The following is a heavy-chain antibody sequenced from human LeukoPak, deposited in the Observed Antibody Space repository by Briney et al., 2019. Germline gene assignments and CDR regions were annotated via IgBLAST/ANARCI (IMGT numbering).Heavy chain of an antibody. CDR3: ARDGRYSSGLYYYYGMDV. CDR2: INQDGSAE. V-gene: IGHV3-7*03. CDR1: GFTLSTYF. Sequence: PGGSLRLSCAASGFTLSTYFMGWVRQAPGKGLEWVATINQDGSAEYYVDSVKGRFTISRDNAKNSLYLQMNSLRAEDTAVYYCARDGRYSSGLYYYYGMDVWGQGTTVTVSS. D-gene: IGHD6-19*01. J-gene: IGHJ6*02.